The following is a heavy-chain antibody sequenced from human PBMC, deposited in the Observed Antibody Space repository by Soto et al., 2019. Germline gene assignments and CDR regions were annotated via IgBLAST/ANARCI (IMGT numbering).Heavy chain of an antibody. V-gene: IGHV3-9*01. D-gene: IGHD5-12*01. CDR2: INWNGESA. J-gene: IGHJ6*02. CDR1: GFNFADYA. Sequence: PGGSLRLSCAVSGFNFADYAMHWVRQGPGKGLEWVSGINWNGESAGYADSVRGRFSISRDNDKNSLHLQMNSVTVEDTALYYCAKDSDRGGYDFRPNYGMDVWGQGTTVTVSS. CDR3: AKDSDRGGYDFRPNYGMDV.